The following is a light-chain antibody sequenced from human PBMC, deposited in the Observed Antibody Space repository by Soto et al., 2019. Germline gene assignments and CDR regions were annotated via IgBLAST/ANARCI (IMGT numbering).Light chain of an antibody. CDR3: QQRNSRPLT. V-gene: IGKV3-11*01. CDR2: DAS. J-gene: IGKJ4*01. CDR1: QSISNY. Sequence: EIVLTQSPGTLSLSPGERATLSCRASQSISNYLAWYPQKPGQAPRVLICDASNRATGIPARFSGSGSGPHFTLTISSLEPEDFAVYYCQQRNSRPLTFGGGTNVEIK.